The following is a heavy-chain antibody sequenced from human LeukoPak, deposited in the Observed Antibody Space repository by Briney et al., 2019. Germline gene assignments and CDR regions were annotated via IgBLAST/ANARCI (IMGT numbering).Heavy chain of an antibody. CDR3: ARDIATIVHQG. V-gene: IGHV1-18*01. J-gene: IGHJ4*02. D-gene: IGHD1-26*01. CDR1: GYTFTNYG. CDR2: ISAYNGNT. Sequence: GASVKVSCKTSGYTFTNYGISWVRQAPGQGLEWMGWISAYNGNTNYVQKFQGRVTMTTDTSTTTVYMELSSLRSDDTAVYYCARDIATIVHQGWGQGTQVTVSS.